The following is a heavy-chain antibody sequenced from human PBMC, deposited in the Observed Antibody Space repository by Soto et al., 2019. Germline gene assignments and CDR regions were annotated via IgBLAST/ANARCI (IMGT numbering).Heavy chain of an antibody. Sequence: VHLLESGGALVQPGGSLRLSCGAPGFTFSGNSMTWVRQAPGKGLEWVSSISVIGTTTLYADSVKGRFTVSRDNSKSLLFLQMNSLRVEDTAIYYCVKDEDWSPAHYGLDVWGQGTTVTVSS. J-gene: IGHJ6*01. CDR1: GFTFSGNS. V-gene: IGHV3-23*01. D-gene: IGHD3-9*01. CDR3: VKDEDWSPAHYGLDV. CDR2: ISVIGTTT.